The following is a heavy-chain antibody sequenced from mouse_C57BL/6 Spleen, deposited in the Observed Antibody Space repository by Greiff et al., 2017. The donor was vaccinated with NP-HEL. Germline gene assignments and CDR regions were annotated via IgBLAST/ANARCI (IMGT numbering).Heavy chain of an antibody. CDR2: IDPSDSET. Sequence: VQLQQPGAELVRPGSSVKLSCKSSGYTFTSYWMHWVKQRPIQGLEWIGNIDPSDSETHYNQKFKDKATLTVDKSSSTAYMQLSSLTSEASAVYYCARDYYGISHWYFDVWGTGTTVTVSS. D-gene: IGHD1-1*01. J-gene: IGHJ1*03. CDR1: GYTFTSYW. V-gene: IGHV1-52*01. CDR3: ARDYYGISHWYFDV.